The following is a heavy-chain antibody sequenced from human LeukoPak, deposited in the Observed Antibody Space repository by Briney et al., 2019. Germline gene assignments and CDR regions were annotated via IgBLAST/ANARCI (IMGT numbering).Heavy chain of an antibody. D-gene: IGHD6-19*01. Sequence: SETLSLTCTVSGGSISSSNYYWGWIRQPPGKGLEWIGSIYYSGSTYYNPSLKSRVTISVDTSKNQFSLKLSSVTAADTAVYYCATGRGSSGWYPLFRYWGQGTLVTVSS. CDR3: ATGRGSSGWYPLFRY. J-gene: IGHJ4*02. CDR2: IYYSGST. CDR1: GGSISSSNYY. V-gene: IGHV4-39*07.